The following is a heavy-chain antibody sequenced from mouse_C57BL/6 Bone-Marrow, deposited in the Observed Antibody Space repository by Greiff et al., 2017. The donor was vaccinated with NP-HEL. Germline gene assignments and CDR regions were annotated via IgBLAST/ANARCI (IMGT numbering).Heavy chain of an antibody. CDR2: IYPGSGST. J-gene: IGHJ2*01. CDR1: GYTFTSYW. CDR3: ARGYGSSYYVDY. D-gene: IGHD1-1*01. V-gene: IGHV1-55*01. Sequence: VQLQQPGAELVKPGASVKMSCKASGYTFTSYWITWVKQRPGQGLEWIGDIYPGSGSTNYNEKFKSKATLTVDTSSSTAYMQLSSLTSEDSAVYYCARGYGSSYYVDYWGQGTTLTVSS.